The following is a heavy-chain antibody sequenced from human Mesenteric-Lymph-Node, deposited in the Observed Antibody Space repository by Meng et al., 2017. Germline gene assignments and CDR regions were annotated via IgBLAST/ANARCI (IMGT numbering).Heavy chain of an antibody. CDR2: IHPDGSEK. Sequence: GESLKISCAASRCTFSRYWMTWVRQAPGKGLEWVANIHPDGSEKVYVDSVRGRFTISRDNVKNSLYLQMNSLRADDTAVYYCARIPGTDGSYFDYWGQGTLVTVSS. CDR1: RCTFSRYW. J-gene: IGHJ4*02. V-gene: IGHV3-7*01. D-gene: IGHD1-26*01. CDR3: ARIPGTDGSYFDY.